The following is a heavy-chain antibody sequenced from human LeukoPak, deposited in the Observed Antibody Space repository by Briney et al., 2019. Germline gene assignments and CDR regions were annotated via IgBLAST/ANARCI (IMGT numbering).Heavy chain of an antibody. J-gene: IGHJ4*02. D-gene: IGHD4-17*01. CDR3: VKEDDYGDYANY. V-gene: IGHV3-64D*06. Sequence: GGSLRHSCSASGFTFNSYAMHWVRQAAGKELACVSAISSKWGSKYYAHAVKGRFTISRDNSKNTLYLQMSSLRAEDTAVYYCVKEDDYGDYANYWGQETLVTVSS. CDR1: GFTFNSYA. CDR2: ISSKWGSK.